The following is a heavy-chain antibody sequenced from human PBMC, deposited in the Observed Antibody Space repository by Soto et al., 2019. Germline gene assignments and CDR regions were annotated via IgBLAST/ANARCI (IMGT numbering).Heavy chain of an antibody. CDR2: IKPSRSLT. V-gene: IGHV1-46*01. J-gene: IGHJ4*02. CDR3: ESDGVPSAGRSVYFGF. D-gene: IGHD6-19*01. Sequence: QVQLVQSGAEVKPPGASVNVSCKASGYIFTNYYIHWVRQTPRQGPEWFGVIKPSRSLTTYSQRFQGRASMTMDKSTTPVYKELSSLRSENTATYYCESDGVPSAGRSVYFGFWRPGTEVTVSS. CDR1: GYIFTNYY.